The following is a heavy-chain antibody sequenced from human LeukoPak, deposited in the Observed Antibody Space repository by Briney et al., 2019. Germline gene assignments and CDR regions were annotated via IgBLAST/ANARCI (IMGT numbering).Heavy chain of an antibody. D-gene: IGHD2-8*01. Sequence: GASVKVSCKASGYTFTSYYMHWVRQAPGQGLEWMGIINPSGGSTSYAQKFQGRVTMTRDTSTSTVYMELSSLRSEDTAVYYCARDRARYCTNGVCRSYGWFDPWGQGTLVTVSS. CDR3: ARDRARYCTNGVCRSYGWFDP. CDR2: INPSGGST. J-gene: IGHJ5*02. CDR1: GYTFTSYY. V-gene: IGHV1-46*01.